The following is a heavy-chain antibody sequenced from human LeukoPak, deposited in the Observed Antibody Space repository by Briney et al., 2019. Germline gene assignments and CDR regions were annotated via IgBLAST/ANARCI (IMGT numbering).Heavy chain of an antibody. Sequence: SETLSLTCSVSGDSISSYYWSWIRQPPGKGLEWIGYIFYSGTTNYNPSLKSRVAISIDTSKNQFSLKLSSVTAADTAVYYCARVDTAISYWGQGTLVTVSS. CDR1: GDSISSYY. J-gene: IGHJ4*02. V-gene: IGHV4-59*13. D-gene: IGHD5-18*01. CDR3: ARVDTAISY. CDR2: IFYSGTT.